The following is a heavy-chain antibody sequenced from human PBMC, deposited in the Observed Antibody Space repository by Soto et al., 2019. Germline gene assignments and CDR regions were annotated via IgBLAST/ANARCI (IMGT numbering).Heavy chain of an antibody. V-gene: IGHV1-2*02. CDR3: ARDRALGYYYDYFDY. Sequence: GASVKVSCKASGYTFTGYYMHWVRQAPGQGLEWMGWINPNSGGTNYAQKFQGRVTMTRDTPISTAYMELSRLRSDDTAVYYCARDRALGYYYDYFDYWGQGTLVTVSS. CDR1: GYTFTGYY. J-gene: IGHJ4*02. D-gene: IGHD3-22*01. CDR2: INPNSGGT.